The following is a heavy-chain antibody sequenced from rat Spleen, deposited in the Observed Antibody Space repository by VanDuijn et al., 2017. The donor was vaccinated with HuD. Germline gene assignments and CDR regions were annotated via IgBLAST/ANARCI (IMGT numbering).Heavy chain of an antibody. Sequence: EVQLKESGPGLVQPSQTLSLTCTVSGFSLTDYSVHWVLQPPGKGLEWMGVMWTGGGTTYNSALKSRLSISRDTSKSQVFLKMNSLQTEDTAIYYCTRSSYIYFDYWGQGVMVTVSS. CDR3: TRSSYIYFDY. J-gene: IGHJ2*01. V-gene: IGHV2S63*01. D-gene: IGHD1-2*01. CDR2: MWTGGGT. CDR1: GFSLTDYS.